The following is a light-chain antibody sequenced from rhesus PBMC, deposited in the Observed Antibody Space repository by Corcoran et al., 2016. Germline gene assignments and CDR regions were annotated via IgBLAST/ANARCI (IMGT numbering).Light chain of an antibody. CDR3: QQYSTWPYS. CDR2: GAS. V-gene: IGKV3-42*03. Sequence: EIVLTQSPATLSLSPGERATLSCRASQSVSSSLAWYQQKPEQAPRLLSYGASSRATGIPDRVSGSGSGTDFTLPISSLEPEDFAVYYCQQYSTWPYSFGQGTKVEIK. CDR1: QSVSSS. J-gene: IGKJ2*01.